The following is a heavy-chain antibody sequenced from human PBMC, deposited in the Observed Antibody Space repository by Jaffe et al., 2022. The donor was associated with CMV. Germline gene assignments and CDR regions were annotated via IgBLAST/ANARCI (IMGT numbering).Heavy chain of an antibody. CDR1: GFTFSSYW. J-gene: IGHJ4*02. D-gene: IGHD1-26*01. CDR3: ASLWYSGSYYLDY. CDR2: IKQDGSEK. Sequence: EVQLVESGGGLVQPGGSLRLSCAASGFTFSSYWMSWVRQAPGKGLEWVANIKQDGSEKYYVDSVKGRFTISRDNAKNSLYLQMNSLRAEDTAVYYCASLWYSGSYYLDYWGQGTLVTVSS. V-gene: IGHV3-7*01.